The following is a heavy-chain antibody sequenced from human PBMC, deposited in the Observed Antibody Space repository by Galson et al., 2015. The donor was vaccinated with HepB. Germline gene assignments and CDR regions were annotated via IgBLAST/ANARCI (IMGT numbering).Heavy chain of an antibody. J-gene: IGHJ6*03. CDR3: ARAPGVAARLMRYYYYMDV. V-gene: IGHV1-46*03. CDR1: GYTFTSYY. CDR2: INPSGGST. D-gene: IGHD6-6*01. Sequence: SVKVSCKASGYTFTSYYMHWVREAPGQGLEWMGIINPSGGSTSYAQKFQGRVTMTRDTSTSTVYMELSSLRSEDTAVYYCARAPGVAARLMRYYYYMDVWGKGTTVTVSS.